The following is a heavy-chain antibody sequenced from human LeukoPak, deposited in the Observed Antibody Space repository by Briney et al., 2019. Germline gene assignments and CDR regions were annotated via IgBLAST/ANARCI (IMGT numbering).Heavy chain of an antibody. D-gene: IGHD5-18*01. CDR3: ARGYSYGSKYLDY. CDR2: INPIFGTA. Sequence: SVKVSCKASGYTFTSYDISWVRQAPGQGLEWMGGINPIFGTANYAQKFQGRVTITTDESTSTAYMELSSLRSEDTAVYYCARGYSYGSKYLDYWGQGTLVTVSS. CDR1: GYTFTSYD. J-gene: IGHJ4*02. V-gene: IGHV1-69*05.